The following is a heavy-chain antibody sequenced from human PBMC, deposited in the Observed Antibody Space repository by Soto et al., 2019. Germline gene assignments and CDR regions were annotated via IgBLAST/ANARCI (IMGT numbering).Heavy chain of an antibody. CDR2: ISPNNGDT. CDR1: GGAFSSYA. Sequence: ASVKVSCKASGGAFSSYAISWVRQAPGQGLEWMGWISPNNGDTNYAQKLQGRVSVTTDSSTRTAYMELRSLRSEDTAVYYCARMVRGSTVGYYYYMDVWGKGTTVTVSS. J-gene: IGHJ6*03. D-gene: IGHD3-10*01. CDR3: ARMVRGSTVGYYYYMDV. V-gene: IGHV1-18*01.